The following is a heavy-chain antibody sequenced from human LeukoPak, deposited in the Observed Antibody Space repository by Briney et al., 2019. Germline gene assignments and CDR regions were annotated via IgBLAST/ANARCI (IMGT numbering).Heavy chain of an antibody. Sequence: GGSLRLSCAASGFTFSSYWMSWVRQAPGKGLEWVANIKQDGSEKYYVDSVKGRFTISRDNAKNSLYLQMNSLRAEDTAVYYCARHRRWLHENFDYWGQGTLVTVSS. V-gene: IGHV3-7*01. CDR1: GFTFSSYW. CDR3: ARHRRWLHENFDY. J-gene: IGHJ4*02. CDR2: IKQDGSEK. D-gene: IGHD5-24*01.